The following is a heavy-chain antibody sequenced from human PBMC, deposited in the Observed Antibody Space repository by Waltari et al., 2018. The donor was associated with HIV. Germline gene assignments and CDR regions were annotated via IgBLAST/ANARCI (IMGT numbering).Heavy chain of an antibody. CDR1: GYPFNNYA. Sequence: QVQLVQSGSQLKKPGASVKIYCKASGYPFNNYALHWVRQAPGQGLEWMGWMNTNSGNPTYAQGFTGRFVLSLDTSLTTTYLQINTLKPDDSAVYYCARSPAFWGQGTLVIVSS. J-gene: IGHJ4*02. CDR3: ARSPAF. V-gene: IGHV7-4-1*02. CDR2: MNTNSGNP.